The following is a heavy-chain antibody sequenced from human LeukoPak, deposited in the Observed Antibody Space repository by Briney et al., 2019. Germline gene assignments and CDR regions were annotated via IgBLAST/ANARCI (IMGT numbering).Heavy chain of an antibody. J-gene: IGHJ6*02. CDR1: GFSFSNYW. Sequence: GGSLRLSCEASGFSFSNYWMTWVRQAPGKGLEWVANIKQDGSEKYHVDSVKGRFTISRDNAKNSLYLQMNSLRAEDTAVYYCARKESAYYYYAMDVWGQGTTVTVSS. CDR3: ARKESAYYYYAMDV. D-gene: IGHD5-24*01. V-gene: IGHV3-7*01. CDR2: IKQDGSEK.